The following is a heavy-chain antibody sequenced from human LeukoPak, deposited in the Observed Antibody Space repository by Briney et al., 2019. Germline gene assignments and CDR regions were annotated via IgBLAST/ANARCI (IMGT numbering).Heavy chain of an antibody. CDR2: ISSGSSYI. D-gene: IGHD6-19*01. Sequence: PGGSLRLSCAASGFTFSNAWMSWVRQAPGKGLEWVSSISSGSSYIYYADSVKGRFTISRDNAKNSPYLQMNSLRAEDTAVYYCARDREQWLVRRFDYWGQGTLVTVSS. CDR1: GFTFSNAW. J-gene: IGHJ4*02. V-gene: IGHV3-21*06. CDR3: ARDREQWLVRRFDY.